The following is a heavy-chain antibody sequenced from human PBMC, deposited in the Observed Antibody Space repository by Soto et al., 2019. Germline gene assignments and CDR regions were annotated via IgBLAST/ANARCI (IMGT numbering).Heavy chain of an antibody. Sequence: ASVKVSCKASGYTFTSYAMHWVRQAPGRRLEWMGWINAGNGNTKYSQKFQGRVTITRDTSASTAYMELSSLRSEDTAVYYCARVYCSGGSCYGIDYWGQGTLVTVSS. D-gene: IGHD2-15*01. J-gene: IGHJ4*02. CDR1: GYTFTSYA. V-gene: IGHV1-3*01. CDR3: ARVYCSGGSCYGIDY. CDR2: INAGNGNT.